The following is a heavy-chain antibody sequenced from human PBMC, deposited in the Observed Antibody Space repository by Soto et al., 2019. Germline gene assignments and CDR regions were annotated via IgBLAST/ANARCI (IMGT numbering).Heavy chain of an antibody. J-gene: IGHJ5*02. Sequence: PSETLSLTCTVSGGSVSSGSYYWSWIRQPPGKGLEWIGYIYYSGSTNYNPSLKSRVTISVDTSKNQFSLKLSSVTAADTAVYYCARVGRYQLLSNNWFDPWGQGXLVTVYS. D-gene: IGHD2-2*01. V-gene: IGHV4-61*01. CDR1: GGSVSSGSYY. CDR3: ARVGRYQLLSNNWFDP. CDR2: IYYSGST.